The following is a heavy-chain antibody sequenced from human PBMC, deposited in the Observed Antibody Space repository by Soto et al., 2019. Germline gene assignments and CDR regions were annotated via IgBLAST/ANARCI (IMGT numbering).Heavy chain of an antibody. D-gene: IGHD1-7*01. CDR3: ARANGNYVWGPNDY. CDR2: INAANGHK. Sequence: QVQLVQSGAEVKKPGASVRISCKASGYSLPTHTIHWVRQAPGHRLEWMGWINAANGHKKYSQNFQNRGTISNDTSASTVEMKLAGLTSDDTAIYYCARANGNYVWGPNDYWGQGTLVTVSS. J-gene: IGHJ4*02. CDR1: GYSLPTHT. V-gene: IGHV1-3*01.